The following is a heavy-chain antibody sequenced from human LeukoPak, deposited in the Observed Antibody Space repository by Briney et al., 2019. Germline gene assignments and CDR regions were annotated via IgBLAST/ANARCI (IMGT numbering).Heavy chain of an antibody. V-gene: IGHV4-59*01. CDR1: GGSISSYY. J-gene: IGHJ5*02. CDR3: ARDRDGGSPPGWSPP. Sequence: SETLSLTCTVSGGSISSYYWSWIRQPPGKGLEWIGYIYYSGSTNYNPSLKSRVTISVDTSKNQFSLKLSSVTAADTAVYYRARDRDGGSPPGWSPPWGQGTLVTVPS. D-gene: IGHD3-16*01. CDR2: IYYSGST.